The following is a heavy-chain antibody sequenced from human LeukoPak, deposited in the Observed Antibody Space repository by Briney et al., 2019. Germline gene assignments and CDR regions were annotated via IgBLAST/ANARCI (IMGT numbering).Heavy chain of an antibody. CDR3: AREGDPGSGYNYGNWLDP. D-gene: IGHD5-24*01. CDR1: GYTFIIFG. CDR2: ISAYNGNT. J-gene: IGHJ5*02. V-gene: IGHV1-18*01. Sequence: GASVTVSSKPSGYTFIIFGISWVRQAPGQGLEWMGWISAYNGNTNYAQKLQGRVTMTTDTSTSTAYMELRSLRSDDTAVYYCAREGDPGSGYNYGNWLDPWGQGTLVTVSS.